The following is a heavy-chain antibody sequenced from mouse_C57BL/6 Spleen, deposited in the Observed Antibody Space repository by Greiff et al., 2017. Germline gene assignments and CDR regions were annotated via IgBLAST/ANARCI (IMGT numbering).Heavy chain of an antibody. J-gene: IGHJ2*01. Sequence: VQLQQPGAELVRPGSSVKLSCTASGYTFTSYWMDWVKQRPGQGLEWIGDIYPSDSDTQYNQKFKDKATLTVDKSSSTAYMQLSSLTSEDSAVYYCASEGIRQGDGYYYDDWGQGTTLTVA. CDR2: IYPSDSDT. V-gene: IGHV1-61*01. CDR1: GYTFTSYW. CDR3: ASEGIRQGDGYYYDD. D-gene: IGHD2-12*01.